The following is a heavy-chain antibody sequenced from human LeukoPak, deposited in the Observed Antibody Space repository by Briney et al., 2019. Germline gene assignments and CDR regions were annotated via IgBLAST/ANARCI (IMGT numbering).Heavy chain of an antibody. CDR2: IYHSGST. Sequence: PSETLSLTCTVSGGSISSRNYYWGWIRQPPGKGLEWIGSIYHSGSTYYNPSLKSRVTISVDTSKNQFSLKLSSVTAADTAVYYCARDRYGSSDYWGQGTLVTVSS. CDR3: ARDRYGSSDY. J-gene: IGHJ4*02. V-gene: IGHV4-39*07. D-gene: IGHD3-10*01. CDR1: GGSISSRNYY.